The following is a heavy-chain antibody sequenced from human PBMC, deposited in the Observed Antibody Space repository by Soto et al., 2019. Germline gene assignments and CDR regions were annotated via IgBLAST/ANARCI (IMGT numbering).Heavy chain of an antibody. CDR2: VSSGGGT. V-gene: IGHV3-23*01. D-gene: IGHD2-15*01. J-gene: IGHJ4*02. CDR3: AKRRGAGGHFDY. Sequence: GGSLRLSCAASGFTFSNYAMSWVRQAPGKGLEWVSVVSSGGGTHYADSVKGRFTVSRDNSKNTLSLQMNSLRADDTAVYYCAKRRGAGGHFDYWGQGALVTVSS. CDR1: GFTFSNYA.